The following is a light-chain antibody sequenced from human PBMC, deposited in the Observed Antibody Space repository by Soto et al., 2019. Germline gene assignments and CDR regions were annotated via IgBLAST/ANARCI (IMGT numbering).Light chain of an antibody. CDR3: QQYVTAPRT. J-gene: IGKJ1*01. V-gene: IGKV3-20*01. CDR2: GAS. Sequence: EIVLTQSPDTLSLSPGERATLSCRASQSVNRGFLAWYQLKPGQAPRLLIYGASSRATGVPARFSGSGSGTDFTLHISRLEPEDFAVYYCQQYVTAPRTFGQGTKVEIK. CDR1: QSVNRGF.